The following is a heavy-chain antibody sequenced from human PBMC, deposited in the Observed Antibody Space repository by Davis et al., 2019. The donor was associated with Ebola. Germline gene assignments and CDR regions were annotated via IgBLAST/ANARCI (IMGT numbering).Heavy chain of an antibody. CDR3: ARTVGFTMIVVGTYYYYGMDV. Sequence: AASVKVSCKASGYTFTGYYMHWVRQAPGQGLEWMGRINPNSGGTNYAQKFQGRVTMTRDTSISTAYMELSRLRSDETAVYYCARTVGFTMIVVGTYYYYGMDVWGKGTTVTVSS. CDR2: INPNSGGT. CDR1: GYTFTGYY. D-gene: IGHD3-22*01. J-gene: IGHJ6*04. V-gene: IGHV1-2*06.